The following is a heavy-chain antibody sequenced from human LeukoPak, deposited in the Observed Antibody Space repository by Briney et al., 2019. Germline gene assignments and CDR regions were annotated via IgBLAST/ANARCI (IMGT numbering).Heavy chain of an antibody. CDR2: ISWDGGST. D-gene: IGHD6-6*01. CDR3: AKGEGSIAASATDY. J-gene: IGHJ4*02. CDR1: GFTFDDYA. V-gene: IGHV3-43D*03. Sequence: PGGSLRLSCAASGFTFDDYAMHWVRQGPGKGLEWVSLISWDGGSTYYADSVKGRFTISRDNSKNSLYLQMNSLRAEDTALYYCAKGEGSIAASATDYWGQGTLVTVSS.